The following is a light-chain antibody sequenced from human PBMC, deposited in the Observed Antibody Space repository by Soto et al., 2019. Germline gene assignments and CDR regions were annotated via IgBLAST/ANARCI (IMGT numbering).Light chain of an antibody. V-gene: IGLV2-14*03. CDR3: SSYTSVNTSVHVL. Sequence: QSALTQPASVSGSPGQSITISCTGTSSDVGGYNYVSWYQQHPGIAPKLIIYDVSNRPSGVSNRFSCSKSGNTASLTISGLQAEDEADYYCSSYTSVNTSVHVLFGGGTKLTVL. CDR1: SSDVGGYNY. CDR2: DVS. J-gene: IGLJ2*01.